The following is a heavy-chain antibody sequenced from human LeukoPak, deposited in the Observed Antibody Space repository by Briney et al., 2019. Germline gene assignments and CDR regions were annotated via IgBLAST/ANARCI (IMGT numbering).Heavy chain of an antibody. D-gene: IGHD6-13*01. J-gene: IGHJ4*02. CDR1: GYTSTNFY. V-gene: IGHV1-46*04. CDR3: ARGGMAAAAN. Sequence: ASVKVSCKASGYTSTNFYLHWVRQAPRQGLEWMGVIKSSGDTTYYAQKLQGRVTMTRDTSTTTVYMELSSLTSEDTAVYFCARGGMAAAANWGQGSLVTVSS. CDR2: IKSSGDTT.